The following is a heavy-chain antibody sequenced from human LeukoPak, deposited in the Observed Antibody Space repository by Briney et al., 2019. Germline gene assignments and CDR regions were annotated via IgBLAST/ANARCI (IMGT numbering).Heavy chain of an antibody. D-gene: IGHD2-15*01. CDR2: ISAHYGNT. Sequence: ASVKVSCKASGYIFTRYGISWVRQAPGQGLEWMGWISAHYGNTNHAQKFQDRVTMTTDTSTNTAYMELRSLRPDDTAVYYCARDFFHGHCSGLSCFLLDYWGQGSLVTVSS. V-gene: IGHV1-18*04. CDR3: ARDFFHGHCSGLSCFLLDY. J-gene: IGHJ4*02. CDR1: GYIFTRYG.